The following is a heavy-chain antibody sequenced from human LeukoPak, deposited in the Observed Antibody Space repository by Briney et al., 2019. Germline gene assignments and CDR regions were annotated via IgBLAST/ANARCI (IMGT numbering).Heavy chain of an antibody. CDR1: GFTFSSYG. J-gene: IGHJ6*03. CDR3: AKDGSSSWLGHLYYYYYYMDV. Sequence: GGSLRLSCAASGFTFSSYGLSWVRQAPGKGLEWLSSISGSGGSTYYADSVKGRFTISRDNSMNTLYLQMHSLRAEDTAVYYCAKDGSSSWLGHLYYYYYYMDVWGKGTTVTVSS. V-gene: IGHV3-23*01. D-gene: IGHD6-13*01. CDR2: ISGSGGST.